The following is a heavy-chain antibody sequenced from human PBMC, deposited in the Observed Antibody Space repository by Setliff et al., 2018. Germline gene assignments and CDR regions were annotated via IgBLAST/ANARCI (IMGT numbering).Heavy chain of an antibody. V-gene: IGHV1-18*01. CDR2: ISTYNGKT. CDR1: GYIFTSYG. D-gene: IGHD3-22*01. Sequence: GASVKVSCKASGYIFTSYGFSWVRQAPGQGLEWMGWISTYNGKTNYAQKFQGRVTMTTDTSTSTAYMELRSLRSDDTAVYYCARGPGPSVVVAIPFDHWGQGSLVTVSS. CDR3: ARGPGPSVVVAIPFDH. J-gene: IGHJ4*02.